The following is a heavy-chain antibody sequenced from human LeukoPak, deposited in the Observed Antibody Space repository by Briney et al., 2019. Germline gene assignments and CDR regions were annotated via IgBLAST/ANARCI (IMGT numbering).Heavy chain of an antibody. J-gene: IGHJ4*02. CDR3: ARGECSGGSCLITLDY. D-gene: IGHD2-15*01. Sequence: GGSLRLSCAASGFIFSNYWVHWVRQAPGKGLVWVSRIDRDGSSTMYADSVKGRFTISRDNAKNTLYLQMNSLRAEDTAVYYCARGECSGGSCLITLDYGGQGTLVTVSS. CDR1: GFIFSNYW. V-gene: IGHV3-74*03. CDR2: IDRDGSST.